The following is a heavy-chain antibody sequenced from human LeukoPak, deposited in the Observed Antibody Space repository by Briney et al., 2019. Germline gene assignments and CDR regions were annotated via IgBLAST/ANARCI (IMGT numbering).Heavy chain of an antibody. CDR2: TYYRSTWLY. Sequence: SSQTLSLTCAISGDSVSSNTAAWNWIRQSPSRGLEWLGRTYYRSTWLYDYALSLKSRININPDTSKNQFSLHLNSVTPEDTAVYYCVRDGEGGLDYFDYWGRGTLVTVSS. CDR3: VRDGEGGLDYFDY. J-gene: IGHJ4*02. V-gene: IGHV6-1*01. D-gene: IGHD3-16*01. CDR1: GDSVSSNTAA.